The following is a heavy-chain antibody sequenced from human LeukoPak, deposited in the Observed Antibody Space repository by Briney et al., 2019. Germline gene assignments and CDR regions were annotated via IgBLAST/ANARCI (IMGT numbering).Heavy chain of an antibody. D-gene: IGHD6-19*01. CDR3: ARRKRGSGGPFDS. Sequence: SETLSLTCSVSGGSISDYYWSWIRLSPGTGLEWIGYMDYSGSAAYNPSLRGRVTISIDTSKRQFSLEVTSVTAADTAVYFCARRKRGSGGPFDSWGHGTLVTVSS. CDR1: GGSISDYY. CDR2: MDYSGSA. V-gene: IGHV4-59*08. J-gene: IGHJ4*01.